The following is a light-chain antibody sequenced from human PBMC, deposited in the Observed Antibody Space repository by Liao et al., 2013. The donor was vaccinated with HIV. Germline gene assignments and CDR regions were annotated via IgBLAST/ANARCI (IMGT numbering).Light chain of an antibody. V-gene: IGLV3-21*01. J-gene: IGLJ2*01. Sequence: SYVLTQPPSVSVAPGKTARITCGGKNIGSKSVHWYQQKPGQAPVMVISHDSERPSGIPERFSGSNSGNTATLTISGTQAMDEADYYCQAWDSSTVVFGGGTKLTVL. CDR1: NIGSKS. CDR2: HDS. CDR3: QAWDSSTVV.